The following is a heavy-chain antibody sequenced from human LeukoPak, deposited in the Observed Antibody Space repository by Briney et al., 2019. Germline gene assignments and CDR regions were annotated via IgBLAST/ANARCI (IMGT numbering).Heavy chain of an antibody. V-gene: IGHV4-34*01. D-gene: IGHD3-10*01. CDR2: INHSGST. J-gene: IGHJ4*02. CDR3: ARRSGSGSYRY. Sequence: SETLSLTCAVYGGSFSGYYWSWIRQPPGKGLEWIGEINHSGSTNYNPSLKSRVTISVDTSENQFSLKLSSVTAADTAVYYCARRSGSGSYRYWGQGTLVTVSS. CDR1: GGSFSGYY.